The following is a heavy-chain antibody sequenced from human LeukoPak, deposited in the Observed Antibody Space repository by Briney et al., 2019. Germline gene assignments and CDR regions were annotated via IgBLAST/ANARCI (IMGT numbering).Heavy chain of an antibody. Sequence: PGGSLRLSCVASGFTFSNYAMSWVRQAPGKGLGLVSGIYGSDDKTVYGDAVKGRFTISRDNAKNSLYLQMNSLRAEDTAIYYCARAPAVKAWGMDVWGKGTTVTVSS. V-gene: IGHV3-23*01. J-gene: IGHJ6*03. D-gene: IGHD2-2*01. CDR3: ARAPAVKAWGMDV. CDR1: GFTFSNYA. CDR2: IYGSDDKT.